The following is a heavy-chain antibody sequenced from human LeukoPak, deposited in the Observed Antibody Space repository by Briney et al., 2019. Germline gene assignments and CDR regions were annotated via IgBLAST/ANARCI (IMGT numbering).Heavy chain of an antibody. Sequence: PGRSLRLSCAASGFTFSSYGMHWVRQAPGKGLEWVAVISYDGSNKYYADSVKGRFTISRGNSKNTLYLQMNSLRAEDTAVYYCAKDRRRLSIAAAGHDYWGQGTLVTVSS. D-gene: IGHD6-13*01. CDR3: AKDRRRLSIAAAGHDY. V-gene: IGHV3-30*18. CDR1: GFTFSSYG. CDR2: ISYDGSNK. J-gene: IGHJ4*02.